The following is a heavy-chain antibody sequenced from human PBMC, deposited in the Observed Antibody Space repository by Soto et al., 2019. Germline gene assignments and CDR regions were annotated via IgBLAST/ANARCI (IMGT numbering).Heavy chain of an antibody. V-gene: IGHV4-59*01. J-gene: IGHJ4*02. CDR1: GGSISNYY. CDR3: ARDSSSGWKTLDY. Sequence: QVQLQESGPGLVKPSETLSLTCTVSGGSISNYYWSWIRQPPGKGLEWMGYISYSGSTNYNPSLKSRVTMSVDTSKNHSSLKLSSVTAADTAVYYCARDSSSGWKTLDYWGQGTLVTVSS. D-gene: IGHD6-19*01. CDR2: ISYSGST.